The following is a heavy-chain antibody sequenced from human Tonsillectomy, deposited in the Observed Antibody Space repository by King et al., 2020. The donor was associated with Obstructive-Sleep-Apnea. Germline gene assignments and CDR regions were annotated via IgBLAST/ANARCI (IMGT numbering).Heavy chain of an antibody. V-gene: IGHV4-39*07. J-gene: IGHJ4*02. CDR2: GYYGGST. CDR1: VGSISSNNYH. D-gene: IGHD2/OR15-2a*01. Sequence: QLQESGPGLVKPSETLSLTCTVSVGSISSNNYHWGWIRQPPGKGLGGMGNGYYGGSTYYNPSLKSRVTVSVDTSKNRFSLNLRSVTAADTAMYYCVGCNKMTTSRFDYWGQGILVAVSS. CDR3: VGCNKMTTSRFDY.